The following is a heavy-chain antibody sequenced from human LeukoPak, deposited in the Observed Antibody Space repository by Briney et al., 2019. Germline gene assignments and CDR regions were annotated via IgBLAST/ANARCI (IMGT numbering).Heavy chain of an antibody. D-gene: IGHD3-22*01. J-gene: IGHJ4*02. Sequence: GGSLRLSCAASGFTFSSYAMSWVRQAPGKGLEWVSAISGSGGSTYYADSVEGRFTISRDNSKNTLYLQMNSLRAEDTAVYYCAKGKIVVVSFDYWRQGTLVTVSS. CDR3: AKGKIVVVSFDY. V-gene: IGHV3-23*01. CDR1: GFTFSSYA. CDR2: ISGSGGST.